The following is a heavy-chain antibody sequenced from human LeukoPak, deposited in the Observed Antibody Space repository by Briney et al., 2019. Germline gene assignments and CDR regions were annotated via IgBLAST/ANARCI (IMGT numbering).Heavy chain of an antibody. CDR1: GFTFDDYA. Sequence: GGSLRLSCAASGFTFDDYAMHWVRQAPGKGLEWVSYISSGSSTIYYADSVKGRFTISRDNAKNSLYLQMNSLRDEDTAVYYCARESYYYDSSGYYYWSQGTLVTVSS. CDR3: ARESYYYDSSGYYY. CDR2: ISSGSSTI. V-gene: IGHV3-48*02. D-gene: IGHD3-22*01. J-gene: IGHJ4*02.